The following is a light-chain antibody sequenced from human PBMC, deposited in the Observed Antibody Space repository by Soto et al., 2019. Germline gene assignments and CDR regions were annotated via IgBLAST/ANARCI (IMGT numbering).Light chain of an antibody. J-gene: IGKJ1*01. Sequence: EIVLTQSPGTLSLSPGERATLSCRSSQSVSSNYLAWYQQKPDQAPRLVIYDVSGRATGIPDRFSGSGSGTDFTLTISRLEPEDFAVYYCQQYGSSPTFGQGTNVEIK. CDR3: QQYGSSPT. CDR1: QSVSSNY. V-gene: IGKV3-20*01. CDR2: DVS.